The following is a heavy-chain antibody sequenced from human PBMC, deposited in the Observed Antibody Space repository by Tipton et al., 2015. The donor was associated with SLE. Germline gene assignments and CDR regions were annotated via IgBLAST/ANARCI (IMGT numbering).Heavy chain of an antibody. CDR3: ARHKGSITIFGVIIIRWFDP. J-gene: IGHJ5*02. CDR1: GGSFSDYY. CDR2: INHRGSA. V-gene: IGHV4-34*01. D-gene: IGHD3-3*01. Sequence: TLSLTCAVYGGSFSDYYWSWLRQPPRKGLEWIGEINHRGSANYNPSLKSRLTISADTSKNVFSLKLSSVTAADTAVYYCARHKGSITIFGVIIIRWFDPWGQGTLVTVSS.